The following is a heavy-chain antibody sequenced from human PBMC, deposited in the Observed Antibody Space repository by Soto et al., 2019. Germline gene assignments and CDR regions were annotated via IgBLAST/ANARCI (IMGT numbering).Heavy chain of an antibody. D-gene: IGHD2-21*02. CDR3: AKDSRIVVVTAPYDY. Sequence: QVQLVESGGGVVQPARSLRLSCAASGFTFSSYGMHWVRQAPGKGLEWVAVISYDGSNKYYADSVKGRFTISRDNSKNTLYLQMNSLRAEDTAVYYCAKDSRIVVVTAPYDYWGQGTLVTVSS. CDR1: GFTFSSYG. J-gene: IGHJ4*02. V-gene: IGHV3-30*18. CDR2: ISYDGSNK.